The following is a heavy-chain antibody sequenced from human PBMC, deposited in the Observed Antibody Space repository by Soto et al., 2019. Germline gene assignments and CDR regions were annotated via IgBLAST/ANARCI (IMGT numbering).Heavy chain of an antibody. V-gene: IGHV3-48*02. CDR1: GFTFSSYS. Sequence: EVQLVESGGGLVQPGGSLRLSCAASGFTFSSYSMNWVRQAPGKGLEWVSYISSSSSTIYYAVSVKGRFTISRDNAKNSLYRQMNSLRDEDTAVYYCARGADYDSSGIRLNWFDPWGQGTLVTVSS. D-gene: IGHD3-22*01. J-gene: IGHJ5*02. CDR3: ARGADYDSSGIRLNWFDP. CDR2: ISSSSSTI.